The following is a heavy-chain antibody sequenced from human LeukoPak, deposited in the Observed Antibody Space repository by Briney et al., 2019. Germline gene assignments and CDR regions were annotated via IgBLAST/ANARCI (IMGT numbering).Heavy chain of an antibody. CDR3: TRGTPPDY. D-gene: IGHD1-7*01. J-gene: IGHJ4*02. Sequence: GVLRLSCAASGFTFSSYDMTWVRQAPGKGLQWVGFIRSKPSGGTTEYAASVKGRFAISRDDSKSIAYLQMNSLKTEDTAIYYCTRGTPPDYWGPGTLVTVSS. CDR1: GFTFSSYD. CDR2: IRSKPSGGTT. V-gene: IGHV3-49*04.